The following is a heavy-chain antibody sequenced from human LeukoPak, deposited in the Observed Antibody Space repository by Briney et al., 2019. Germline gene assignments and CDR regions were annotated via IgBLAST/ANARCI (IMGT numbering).Heavy chain of an antibody. Sequence: GGSLRLSCAASGFAFNTYSMNWVRQAPGKGLQWVSSITTTGTSKYYADFVKGRFTISRDNAKNSLYLQMDSLRDEVTAVYYCVRDAAYSAFNMWGQGTVVTVSS. J-gene: IGHJ3*02. CDR1: GFAFNTYS. CDR2: ITTTGTSK. CDR3: VRDAAYSAFNM. D-gene: IGHD4-11*01. V-gene: IGHV3-48*02.